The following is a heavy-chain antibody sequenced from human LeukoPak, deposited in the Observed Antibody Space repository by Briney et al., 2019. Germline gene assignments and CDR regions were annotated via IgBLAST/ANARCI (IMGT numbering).Heavy chain of an antibody. Sequence: GGSLRLSCSASGFTFRNHAMSWVRQAPGKGLEWVSGISGSGDSTYYVDSVKGRFTISRDNSKNTLYLQMNSLRAEETAVYYCGRQYSTLTDLNWFDPWGQGTLVAVSS. V-gene: IGHV3-23*01. J-gene: IGHJ5*02. CDR1: GFTFRNHA. CDR3: GRQYSTLTDLNWFDP. D-gene: IGHD4-17*01. CDR2: ISGSGDST.